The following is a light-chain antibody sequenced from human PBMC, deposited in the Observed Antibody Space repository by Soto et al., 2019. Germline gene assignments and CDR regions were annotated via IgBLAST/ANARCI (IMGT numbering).Light chain of an antibody. CDR2: DAS. CDR3: QQRSNWPSIT. Sequence: EIVMTQSPATLSVSPGERATLSCRASQSVSSYLAWYQQKPGQAPRLLIYDASNRATGIPARFSGSGSGTDFTLTISSLEPEDFVVYYCQQRSNWPSITFGQGTRLEIK. V-gene: IGKV3-11*01. J-gene: IGKJ5*01. CDR1: QSVSSY.